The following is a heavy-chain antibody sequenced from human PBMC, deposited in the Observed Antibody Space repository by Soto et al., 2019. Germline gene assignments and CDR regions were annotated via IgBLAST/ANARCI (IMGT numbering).Heavy chain of an antibody. V-gene: IGHV4-61*01. J-gene: IGHJ5*02. CDR2: KSNSGST. CDR1: GGSVSSSSYY. Sequence: QVQLQESGPGLVKPSETLSLNCTVSGGSVSSSSYYWSWIRQPPGKGLEWIGYKSNSGSTFHNPSLKSRVTISVDTSKNQFSLKLSSVTTADTAVYYCARVDWITADRPGSWFDPWGQGTLVTVSS. D-gene: IGHD6-6*01. CDR3: ARVDWITADRPGSWFDP.